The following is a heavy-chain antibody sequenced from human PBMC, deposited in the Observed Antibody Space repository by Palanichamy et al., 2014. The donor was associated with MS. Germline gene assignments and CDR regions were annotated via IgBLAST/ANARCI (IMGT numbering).Heavy chain of an antibody. J-gene: IGHJ4*02. CDR3: TTILVGYFPYIFDD. CDR1: GFTFRDYS. D-gene: IGHD5-18*01. CDR2: ISGSGNYI. V-gene: IGHV3-21*01. Sequence: EVQLVESGGGLVKPGGSLRLSCAASGFTFRDYSLNWVRQAPGKGLEWISSISGSGNYIYLADSVKGRFTISRDNARNSLYLQLNNLRVEDTALYYCTTILVGYFPYIFDDWGQGTLVTVSS.